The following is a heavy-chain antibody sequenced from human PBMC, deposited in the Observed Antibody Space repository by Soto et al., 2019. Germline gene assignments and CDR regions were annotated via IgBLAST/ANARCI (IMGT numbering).Heavy chain of an antibody. J-gene: IGHJ4*02. Sequence: SETLSLTCTVSGGSISSGGYYWSWIRQHPGKGLEWIGYIYYSGSTYYNPSLKSRVTISVDTSKNQFSLKLSSVTAADTAVYYCATSTVTLGFDYWGQGTLVTAPQ. CDR1: GGSISSGGYY. CDR2: IYYSGST. D-gene: IGHD4-17*01. CDR3: ATSTVTLGFDY. V-gene: IGHV4-31*03.